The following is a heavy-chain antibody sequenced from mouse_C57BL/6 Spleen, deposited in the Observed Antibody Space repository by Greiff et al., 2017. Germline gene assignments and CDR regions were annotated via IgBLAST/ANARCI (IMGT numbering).Heavy chain of an antibody. CDR3: TTGYYGSSSYYAMDY. V-gene: IGHV1-15*01. J-gene: IGHJ4*01. Sequence: QVHVKQSGAELVRPGASVTLSCKASGYTFTDYEMHWVKQTPVHGLEWIGAIDPETGGTAYNQKFKGKAILTADKSSSTAYMELRSLTSEDSAVYYCTTGYYGSSSYYAMDYWGQGTSVTVSS. D-gene: IGHD1-1*01. CDR2: IDPETGGT. CDR1: GYTFTDYE.